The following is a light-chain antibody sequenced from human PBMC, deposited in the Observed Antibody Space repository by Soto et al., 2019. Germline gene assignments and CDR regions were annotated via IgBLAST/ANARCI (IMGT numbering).Light chain of an antibody. Sequence: QSVLTQPPSVSEAPRQRVTISCSGGSSNIGNNAVNWYQQLPGKAPKLLIYYDDLLPSGVSDRFSGSKSVTSASLAISGRQSEDEAYYYCAACDDSLNAVGFGGGTKLTVL. CDR2: YDD. V-gene: IGLV1-36*01. CDR1: SSNIGNNA. J-gene: IGLJ2*01. CDR3: AACDDSLNAVG.